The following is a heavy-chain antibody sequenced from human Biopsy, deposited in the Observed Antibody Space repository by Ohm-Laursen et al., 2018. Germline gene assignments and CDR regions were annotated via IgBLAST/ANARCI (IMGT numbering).Heavy chain of an antibody. CDR1: GDAFLGYY. V-gene: IGHV1-69*06. CDR2: NIPILGTG. J-gene: IGHJ1*01. CDR3: ATKLTGYFHH. D-gene: IGHD3-9*01. Sequence: SVKVSCKASGDAFLGYYLHWVRQAPGQGLEWLGGNIPILGTGNYAQKFQDRVTVAADTSTSTATMELRSLRSDDTAVYYCATKLTGYFHHWGQGTLVIVSS.